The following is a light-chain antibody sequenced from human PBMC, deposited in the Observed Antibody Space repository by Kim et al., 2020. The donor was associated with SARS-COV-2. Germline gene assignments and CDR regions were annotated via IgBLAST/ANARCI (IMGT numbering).Light chain of an antibody. V-gene: IGLV6-57*04. Sequence: NFMLTQPHSVSESPGKTVTISCTRSSGSIASNYVQWYQQRPGSAPTTVIYEDNQRPSGVPDRFSGSIDSSSNPASLTISGLKTEGEADYYCQSYDSSNHWVFGGGTQLTVL. CDR1: SGSIASNY. CDR2: EDN. CDR3: QSYDSSNHWV. J-gene: IGLJ3*02.